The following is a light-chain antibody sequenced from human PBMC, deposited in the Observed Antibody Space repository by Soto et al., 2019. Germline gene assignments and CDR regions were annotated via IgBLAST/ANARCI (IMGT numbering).Light chain of an antibody. CDR2: DAS. J-gene: IGKJ1*01. CDR1: QSISTY. V-gene: IGKV1-39*01. CDR3: QQSYSTPRT. Sequence: DIQMTQSPSSLSASVGDRVTITCRASQSISTYLNWYQQRPGKAPKLLIFDASSLQSGVPSRFSGSGSGTDFTHTINSLQPEDFATYYCQQSYSTPRTFGQGTKVEIK.